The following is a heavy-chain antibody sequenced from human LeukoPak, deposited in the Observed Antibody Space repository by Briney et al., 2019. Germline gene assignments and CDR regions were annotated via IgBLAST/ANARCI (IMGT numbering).Heavy chain of an antibody. D-gene: IGHD3-10*01. CDR3: ARAPVRHHYFDY. V-gene: IGHV4-61*01. CDR2: IFYIGST. J-gene: IGHJ4*02. Sequence: SETLSLTRTVSGGSVSSGSHYWSWIRQPPGKGLEWIGYIFYIGSTNYNPSLKSRVTISVDTSKNQFSLKLISVTAADTAVYYCARAPVRHHYFDYWGQGTLVTVSS. CDR1: GGSVSSGSHY.